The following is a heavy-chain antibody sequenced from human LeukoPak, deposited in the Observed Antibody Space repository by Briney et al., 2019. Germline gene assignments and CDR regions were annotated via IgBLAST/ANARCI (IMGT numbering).Heavy chain of an antibody. D-gene: IGHD2-21*02. CDR1: GYTFTDYY. J-gene: IGHJ5*02. V-gene: IGHV1-2*02. Sequence: ASVKVSCKTSGYTFTDYYVHWLRQAPGQGLEWMGWINPNNGDTNYAQRLQDRVTVTRDTSISTAYMELSRLTSDDTAVYYCARTLVVTESSVDWLDPWGQGTLVTVSS. CDR2: INPNNGDT. CDR3: ARTLVVTESSVDWLDP.